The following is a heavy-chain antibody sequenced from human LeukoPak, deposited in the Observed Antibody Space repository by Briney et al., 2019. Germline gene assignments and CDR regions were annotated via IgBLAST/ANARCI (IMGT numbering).Heavy chain of an antibody. CDR1: GYSISSCYY. CDR3: ARARASSSGWFDY. J-gene: IGHJ4*02. Sequence: NPSETMYLTCAVSGYSISSCYYWGWIRQPPGKGLEWIGSIYHSGSTYYNPSLKSRVTISVDTSKNQFSLKLSSVTAADTAVYYCARARASSSGWFDYWGQGTLVTVSS. V-gene: IGHV4-38-2*01. CDR2: IYHSGST. D-gene: IGHD6-19*01.